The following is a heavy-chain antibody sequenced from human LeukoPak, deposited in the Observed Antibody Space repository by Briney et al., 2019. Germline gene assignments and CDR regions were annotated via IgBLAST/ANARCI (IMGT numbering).Heavy chain of an antibody. CDR3: VRAVGPVGGYDSP. J-gene: IGHJ5*02. CDR1: GGSISSYY. V-gene: IGHV4-59*08. CDR2: IHYSGST. D-gene: IGHD5-12*01. Sequence: PSETLSLTCTVSGGSISSYYWSWIRQPPGKGLEWIGYIHYSGSTNYNPSLKSRVTISVDASKNQFSLKLSSVTAADTAVYYCVRAVGPVGGYDSPWGQGTLVTVSS.